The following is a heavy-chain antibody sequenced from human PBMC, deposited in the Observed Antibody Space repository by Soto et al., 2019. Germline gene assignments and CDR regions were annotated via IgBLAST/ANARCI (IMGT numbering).Heavy chain of an antibody. D-gene: IGHD2-15*01. CDR3: ARESCSGGSCYSGGLPNYYMDV. J-gene: IGHJ6*03. CDR1: GFTFSSYS. V-gene: IGHV3-21*01. Sequence: EVQLVESGGGLVKPGGSLRLSCAASGFTFSSYSMNWVRQAPGKGLEWVSSISSSSSYIYYADSVKGRFTISRDNAKNSLYLQMNSLRAEDTAVYYCARESCSGGSCYSGGLPNYYMDVWGKGTTLTVSS. CDR2: ISSSSSYI.